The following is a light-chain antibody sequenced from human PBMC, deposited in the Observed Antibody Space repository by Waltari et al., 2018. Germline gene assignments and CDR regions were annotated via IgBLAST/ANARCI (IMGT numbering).Light chain of an antibody. CDR1: QSVSSN. Sequence: EIVLTQSPATLSLSPGERATLSCRADQSVSSNLAWYQQKPGQAPRLLIYDASNRATGIPARFSGSGSGTDFTLTISSLEPEDFAVYYCQQRSNWLTFGGGTKVEIK. CDR3: QQRSNWLT. CDR2: DAS. V-gene: IGKV3-11*01. J-gene: IGKJ4*01.